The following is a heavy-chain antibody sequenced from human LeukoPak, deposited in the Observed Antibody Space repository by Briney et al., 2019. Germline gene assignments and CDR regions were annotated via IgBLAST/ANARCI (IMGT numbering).Heavy chain of an antibody. V-gene: IGHV3-30*02. D-gene: IGHD6-13*01. CDR2: IRYDGSNK. J-gene: IGHJ1*01. CDR1: GFTFSSYG. Sequence: GGSLRLSCAASGFTFSSYGMHWVRQAPGKGLEWVTFIRYDGSNKYYADSVKGRFTISRDNSKNTLYLQMDSLRAEDTAVYYCAITYSSSWCFQHWGQGTLVIVSS. CDR3: AITYSSSWCFQH.